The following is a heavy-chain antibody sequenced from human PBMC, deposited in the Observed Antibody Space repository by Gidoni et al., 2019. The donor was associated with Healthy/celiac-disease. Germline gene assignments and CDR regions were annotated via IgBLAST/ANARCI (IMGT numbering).Heavy chain of an antibody. Sequence: SSYGMHCVRQAPGKGLEWVAVIWYDGSNKYYADSVKGRFTISRDNSKNTLYLQMNSLRAEDTAVYYCARDYYDSSGWDYWGQGTLVTVSS. CDR3: ARDYYDSSGWDY. D-gene: IGHD3-22*01. V-gene: IGHV3-33*01. CDR2: IWYDGSNK. CDR1: SSYG. J-gene: IGHJ4*02.